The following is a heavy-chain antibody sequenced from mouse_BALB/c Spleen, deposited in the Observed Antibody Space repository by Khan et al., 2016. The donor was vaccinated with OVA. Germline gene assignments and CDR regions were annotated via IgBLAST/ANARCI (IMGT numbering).Heavy chain of an antibody. CDR3: TRLAYYYDSEGFAY. Sequence: EVKLEESGGDLVKPGGSLKLSCAASGFTFSTYGMSWVRQTPDTRLAWVATVSTGGGYTYYPDSVQGRFTISRDNAKNTLYLQMSGLKSEDTAMFYCTRLAYYYDSEGFAYWGQGTLVTVSA. CDR1: GFTFSTYG. V-gene: IGHV5-6*02. CDR2: VSTGGGYT. J-gene: IGHJ3*01. D-gene: IGHD1-1*01.